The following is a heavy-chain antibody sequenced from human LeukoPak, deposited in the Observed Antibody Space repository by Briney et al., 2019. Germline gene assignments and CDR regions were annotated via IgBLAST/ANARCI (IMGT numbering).Heavy chain of an antibody. V-gene: IGHV1-69*06. Sequence: GASVKVSCKASGGTLNSYVISWVRQAPGQGLEWMGGIIPIFGTANYAQKFQGRVTITADKSTSTAYMELSSLRSEDTAVYYCARDRGLEVEEPYAFDIWGQGTMVTVSS. CDR2: IIPIFGTA. CDR1: GGTLNSYV. J-gene: IGHJ3*02. CDR3: ARDRGLEVEEPYAFDI. D-gene: IGHD3-10*01.